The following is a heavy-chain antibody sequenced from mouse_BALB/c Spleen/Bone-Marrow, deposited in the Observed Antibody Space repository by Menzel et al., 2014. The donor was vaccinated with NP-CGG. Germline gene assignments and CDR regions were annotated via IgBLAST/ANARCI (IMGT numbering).Heavy chain of an antibody. CDR3: ARGGISVDY. CDR2: IYPGDSDT. Sequence: VQVAESGAELVRPGFSVKISCKASGYAFSSYWMNWVKQRPGQGLEWIGQIYPGDSDTDYNGKFKGKATLTADKSSNTANMQHASLTSEDSAVYFCARGGISVDYWGQGTPLTVSS. D-gene: IGHD3-1*01. V-gene: IGHV1-80*01. CDR1: GYAFSSYW. J-gene: IGHJ2*01.